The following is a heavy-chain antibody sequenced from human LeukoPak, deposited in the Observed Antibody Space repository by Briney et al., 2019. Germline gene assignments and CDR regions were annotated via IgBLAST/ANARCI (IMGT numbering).Heavy chain of an antibody. CDR1: DGSISSYY. D-gene: IGHD3-22*01. J-gene: IGHJ4*02. Sequence: PSETLSLTCTVSDGSISSYYWSWIRQPPGKGLEWIGYIYYSGTTNYNPSLKSRVIISVDTSKNQFSLKLSSVTAADTAVYYCASWYYYDSSGYYGNTDYWGQGTLVTVSS. V-gene: IGHV4-59*12. CDR2: IYYSGTT. CDR3: ASWYYYDSSGYYGNTDY.